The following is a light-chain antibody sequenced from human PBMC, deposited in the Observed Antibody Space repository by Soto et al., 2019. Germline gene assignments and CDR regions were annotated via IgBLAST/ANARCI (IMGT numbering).Light chain of an antibody. J-gene: IGKJ2*01. Sequence: DIQMTQSPSSLSASVGDRVTITCRASQGVSNYLAWYQQKPGKIPNILIYAASTLQSGVASRFSGGGSGTDFPLSISSLQPEDVATYYCQNYNSAPYTFGQGTKLEIK. V-gene: IGKV1-27*01. CDR3: QNYNSAPYT. CDR1: QGVSNY. CDR2: AAS.